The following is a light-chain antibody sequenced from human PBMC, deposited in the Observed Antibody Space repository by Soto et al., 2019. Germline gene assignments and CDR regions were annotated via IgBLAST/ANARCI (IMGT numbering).Light chain of an antibody. J-gene: IGKJ5*01. CDR1: QSVTSSS. CDR3: QQYNNWPPTT. Sequence: LSSTAADRSTLSCITSQSVTSSSLAWYQQRPGQAPRLLIYGASTRATGIPARFSGSGSGTEFTLTISSLQSEDSAVYYCQQYNNWPPTTFGQGTQLE. CDR2: GAS. V-gene: IGKV3-15*01.